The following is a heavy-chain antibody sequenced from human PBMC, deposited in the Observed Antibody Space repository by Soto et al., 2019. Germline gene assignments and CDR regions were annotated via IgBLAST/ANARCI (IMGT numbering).Heavy chain of an antibody. CDR2: ITVGSSHI. D-gene: IGHD3-16*01. J-gene: IGHJ4*02. CDR3: SRSPEVGVRGAY. Sequence: GSLRLSCTGSGFPFSAYNINWVRQAPGKGLEWVSSITVGSSHIYQPNSMKGRFTISRDDAKNSVYLQIDSLRDEDTALYYCSRSPEVGVRGAYWGKGTLVTVS. CDR1: GFPFSAYN. V-gene: IGHV3-21*01.